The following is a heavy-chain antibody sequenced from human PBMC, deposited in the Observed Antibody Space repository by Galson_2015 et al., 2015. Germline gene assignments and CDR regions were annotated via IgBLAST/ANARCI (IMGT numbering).Heavy chain of an antibody. V-gene: IGHV3-23*01. CDR3: AKDSFYDYYDSSPDYFDY. CDR1: GFTFSSYA. CDR2: ISGSGGST. Sequence: SLRLSCAASGFTFSSYAMSWVRQAPGKGLEWVSAISGSGGSTCYADSVKGRFTISRDNSKNTLYLQMNSLRAEDTAVYYCAKDSFYDYYDSSPDYFDYWGQGTLVTVSS. J-gene: IGHJ4*02. D-gene: IGHD3-22*01.